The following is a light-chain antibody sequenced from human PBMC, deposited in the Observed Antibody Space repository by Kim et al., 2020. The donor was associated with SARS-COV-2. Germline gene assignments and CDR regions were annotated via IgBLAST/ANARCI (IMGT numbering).Light chain of an antibody. V-gene: IGKV1-33*01. CDR3: QQYDDLPYT. J-gene: IGKJ2*01. CDR2: DAS. Sequence: SASLGDRVTITCQASQDISTYLSWYQQKPGRAPKLLIYDASNLETGVPSRFRGRGSGTDFTFTISGLQPEDIGTYYCQQYDDLPYTFGQGTKLEIK. CDR1: QDISTY.